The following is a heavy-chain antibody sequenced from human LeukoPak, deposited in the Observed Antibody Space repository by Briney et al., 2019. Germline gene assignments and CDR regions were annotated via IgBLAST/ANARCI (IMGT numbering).Heavy chain of an antibody. J-gene: IGHJ4*02. CDR1: EFNFGNYW. CDR2: IKQDGSDR. V-gene: IGHV3-7*03. Sequence: GGSLRLSCVVSEFNFGNYWMSWVRQTPGKGLEWVANIKQDGSDRYYVDSVKGRFIISRDNAKNSLYLQMNSLRDEDTAVYYCARQNTPHGNFDYWGQGTLVTVSS. D-gene: IGHD5-24*01. CDR3: ARQNTPHGNFDY.